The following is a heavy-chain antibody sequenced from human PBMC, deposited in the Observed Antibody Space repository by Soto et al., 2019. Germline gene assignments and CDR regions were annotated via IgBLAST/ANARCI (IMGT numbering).Heavy chain of an antibody. CDR3: AKDEFNDRGDDYLDF. Sequence: AGGAVRLASAASGFSFTIFAMIGVRQAPGKGLEWVAGIGASGDITWYADSVKGRLSISRDNSKNTLYLQLNSLRVEDRAVYYCAKDEFNDRGDDYLDFWGPGTPVTVSS. CDR1: GFSFTIFA. J-gene: IGHJ4*02. D-gene: IGHD5-12*01. CDR2: IGASGDIT. V-gene: IGHV3-23*01.